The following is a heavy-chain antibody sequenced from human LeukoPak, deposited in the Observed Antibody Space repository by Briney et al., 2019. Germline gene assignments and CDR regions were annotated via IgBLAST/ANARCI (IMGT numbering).Heavy chain of an antibody. V-gene: IGHV3-15*01. J-gene: IGHJ4*02. CDR1: GFIFNMAL. CDR2: IKSNNDGGTT. D-gene: IGHD2-21*01. Sequence: GGALRLSCAAPGFIFNMALMNWVRQALGKGPEWGGRIKSNNDGGTTDYASPVEGRFIISRDDSKNTIYLQMNRLIIDDTAIYYCTPVMVEDRGFWGQGTLVTVSS. CDR3: TPVMVEDRGF.